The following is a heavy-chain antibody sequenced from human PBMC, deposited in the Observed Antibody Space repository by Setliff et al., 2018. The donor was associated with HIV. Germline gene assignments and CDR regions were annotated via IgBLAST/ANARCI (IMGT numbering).Heavy chain of an antibody. V-gene: IGHV3-74*01. CDR2: INSDGSST. D-gene: IGHD1-20*01. CDR1: GFSFSNYW. J-gene: IGHJ6*02. Sequence: GGSLRLSCAASGFSFSNYWMHWVRQAPGKGLVWVSRINSDGSSTSYADSVKGRFTISRDNPKNMLYLQMNSLRGEDTAVYYCVRDITTCWDVWGQGTMVTVSS. CDR3: VRDITTCWDV.